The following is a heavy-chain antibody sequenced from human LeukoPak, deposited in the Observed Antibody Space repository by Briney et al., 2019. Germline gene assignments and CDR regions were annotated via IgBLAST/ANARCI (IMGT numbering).Heavy chain of an antibody. J-gene: IGHJ5*02. CDR3: AKGKGYCSSTSCPQLNWFDP. Sequence: GGSLRLSCAASGFTINSYGMSWVRQAPGKGLEWVSAISGSGSSTYYADSVKGRFTISRDNSKNTLYLQLNSLRAEDTAVYYCAKGKGYCSSTSCPQLNWFDPWGQGTLVTVSS. CDR1: GFTINSYG. V-gene: IGHV3-23*01. CDR2: ISGSGSST. D-gene: IGHD2-2*01.